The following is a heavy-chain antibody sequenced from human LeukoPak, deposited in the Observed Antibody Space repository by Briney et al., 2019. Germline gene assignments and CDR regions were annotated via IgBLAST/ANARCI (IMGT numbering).Heavy chain of an antibody. D-gene: IGHD2-21*02. CDR1: GYTFTSNG. CDR2: VSAYNGNT. V-gene: IGHV1-18*01. Sequence: ASVTLSFTASGYTFTSNGISRVRHAPGQGLERMGWVSAYNGNTNYEQKLQGRGTMTTDTSTSTAYMELRSLRSDDTAVYYCARDSFCGGDCYSKDYYYYGMDVWGQGTTVTVSS. J-gene: IGHJ6*02. CDR3: ARDSFCGGDCYSKDYYYYGMDV.